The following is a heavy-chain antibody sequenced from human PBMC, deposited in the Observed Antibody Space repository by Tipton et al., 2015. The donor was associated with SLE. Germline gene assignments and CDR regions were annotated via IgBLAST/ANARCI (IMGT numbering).Heavy chain of an antibody. Sequence: TLSLTCAVYGGSFSGYYWSWIRQPPGKGLEWIGYIYYSGCTNYNPSLKSRVTISVDTSKNQFSLKLSSVTAADTAVYYCARGNIAGDYYFDYWGQGTLVTVSS. CDR2: IYYSGCT. J-gene: IGHJ4*02. CDR1: GGSFSGYY. D-gene: IGHD6-13*01. V-gene: IGHV4-59*01. CDR3: ARGNIAGDYYFDY.